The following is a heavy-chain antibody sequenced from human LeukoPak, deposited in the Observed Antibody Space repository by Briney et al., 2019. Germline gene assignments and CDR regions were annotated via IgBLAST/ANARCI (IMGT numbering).Heavy chain of an antibody. CDR2: INPNSGGT. D-gene: IGHD2-15*01. V-gene: IGHV1-2*02. J-gene: IGHJ4*02. Sequence: ASVKVSCKASGYTFTGYYMHWVRQAPGQGLEWMGWINPNSGGTNYAQKFQGRVTMTRDTSISTAYMELSRLRSDDTAVYYCAREIHLGYCSGGSCDGPDYWGQGTLVTVSS. CDR1: GYTFTGYY. CDR3: AREIHLGYCSGGSCDGPDY.